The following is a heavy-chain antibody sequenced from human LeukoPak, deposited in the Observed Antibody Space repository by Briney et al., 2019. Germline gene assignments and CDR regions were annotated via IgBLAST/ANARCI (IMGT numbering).Heavy chain of an antibody. CDR3: ARDERIFGVVIMGAFDI. Sequence: GGSLRLSCAASGFTFDDYGMSWVRQAPGKGLEWVSGINWSGGSTGYADSVKGRFTISRDNAKNSLYLQMNSLRAEDTALYYCARDERIFGVVIMGAFDIWGQGTMVTVSS. D-gene: IGHD3-3*01. J-gene: IGHJ3*02. CDR1: GFTFDDYG. CDR2: INWSGGST. V-gene: IGHV3-20*04.